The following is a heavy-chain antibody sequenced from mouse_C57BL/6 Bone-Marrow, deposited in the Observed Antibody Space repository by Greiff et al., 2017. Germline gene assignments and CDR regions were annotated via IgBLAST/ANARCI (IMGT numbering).Heavy chain of an antibody. CDR3: ARDRSLYYDYGAWFAY. CDR2: ISYDGSN. CDR1: GYSITSGYY. D-gene: IGHD2-4*01. J-gene: IGHJ3*01. V-gene: IGHV3-6*01. Sequence: DVKLQESGPGLVKPSQSLSLTCSVTGYSITSGYYWNWIRQFPGNKLEWMGYISYDGSNNYNPSLKNRISITRDTSKNQFFLKLNSVTTEDTATYYCARDRSLYYDYGAWFAYWGQGTLVTVSA.